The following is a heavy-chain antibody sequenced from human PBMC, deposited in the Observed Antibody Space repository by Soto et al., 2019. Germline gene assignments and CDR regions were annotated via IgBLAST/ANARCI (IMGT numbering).Heavy chain of an antibody. CDR2: IKQDGSEK. CDR1: GFTFGGYW. J-gene: IGHJ4*02. Sequence: PGGSLRLSCAASGFTFGGYWMSWVRQAPGKGLEWVANIKQDGSEKYYVDSVKGRFTISRDNAKNSLYLQMNSLRAEDMAVYYCARVGPPSDYWGQGTLVTVSS. V-gene: IGHV3-7*05. CDR3: ARVGPPSDY.